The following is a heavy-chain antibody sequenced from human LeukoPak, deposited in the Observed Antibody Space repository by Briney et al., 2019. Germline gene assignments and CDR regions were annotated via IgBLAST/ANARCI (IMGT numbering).Heavy chain of an antibody. Sequence: SETLSLTCAVYGGSFSGYYWIWIRQPPGKGLEWIGEINHSGSTNYNPSLKSRVTISVDTSKNQFSLKLSSVTAADTAVYYCARVKLDYYYGMDVWGQGTTVTVSS. V-gene: IGHV4-34*01. CDR1: GGSFSGYY. CDR2: INHSGST. J-gene: IGHJ6*02. CDR3: ARVKLDYYYGMDV. D-gene: IGHD1-1*01.